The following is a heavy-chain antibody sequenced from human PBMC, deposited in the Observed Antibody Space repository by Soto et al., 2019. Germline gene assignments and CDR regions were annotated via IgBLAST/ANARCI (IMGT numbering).Heavy chain of an antibody. CDR1: GFSLRTSGQG. V-gene: IGHV2-5*02. CDR2: IYWDADK. D-gene: IGHD3-22*01. Sequence: QITLKESGPPLVKPTQTLTLTCTFSGFSLRTSGQGVGWIRQPPGKALEWLGLIYWDADKRYSPSLKIRLTITRDSSNNPPVLTMTHTDPVDTGTFYCAHRYYYDSNGDYSSWGQGTLVTVSS. CDR3: AHRYYYDSNGDYSS. J-gene: IGHJ5*02.